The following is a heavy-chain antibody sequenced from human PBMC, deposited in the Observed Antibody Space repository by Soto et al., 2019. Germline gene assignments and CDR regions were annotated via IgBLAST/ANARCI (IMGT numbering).Heavy chain of an antibody. V-gene: IGHV4-4*02. CDR3: ARGEAVTVAFDY. D-gene: IGHD6-19*01. CDR2: IFHSGNT. Sequence: SETLSLTCAVSGGSISSSNWWSWVRQPPGRGLEWIGEIFHSGNTNYNPSLESRVTISVDKSKNQFSLKLTSVTAADTAVYYCARGEAVTVAFDYWGQGALVTVSS. CDR1: GGSISSSNW. J-gene: IGHJ4*02.